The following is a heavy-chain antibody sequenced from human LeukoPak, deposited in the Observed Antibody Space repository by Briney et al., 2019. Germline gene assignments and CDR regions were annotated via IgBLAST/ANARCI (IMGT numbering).Heavy chain of an antibody. D-gene: IGHD3-10*01. CDR2: IDAGNGNT. CDR1: GYTFTSYA. CDR3: ARGAITMVRGVIPYYHYYGMDV. Sequence: ASVKVSCKASGYTFTSYAMHWVRQAPGQRLEWMGWIDAGNGNTKYSQKFQGRVTITRDTSASTAYMELSSLRSEDTAVYYCARGAITMVRGVIPYYHYYGMDVWGKGTTVTVSS. V-gene: IGHV1-3*01. J-gene: IGHJ6*04.